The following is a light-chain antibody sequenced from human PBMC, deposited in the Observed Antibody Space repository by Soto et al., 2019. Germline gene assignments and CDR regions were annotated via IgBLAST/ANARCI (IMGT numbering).Light chain of an antibody. CDR2: SVN. J-gene: IGLJ1*01. CDR3: QVWDPFSDHLFV. Sequence: SYELTQPPSVSVAPGQTARITWGGDNIGSMSVHWYQRRPGQAPVLVVYSVNDRPAGIPERFSGSNSGNTATLTIGRVEAGDEADYYCQVWDPFSDHLFVFGRGTKV. V-gene: IGLV3-21*02. CDR1: NIGSMS.